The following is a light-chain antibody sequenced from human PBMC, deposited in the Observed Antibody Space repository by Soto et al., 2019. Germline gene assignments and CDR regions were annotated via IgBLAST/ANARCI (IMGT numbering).Light chain of an antibody. CDR3: QQSYSIPWT. Sequence: DIQMTQSPSSLSASVGDRVTITCRASQSIDSYLNWYQQKPGKAPKVLIYAASSLQSGVPSRFSGSGSGTDFTLTISSLQPEDFATYYCQQSYSIPWTFGQGTKVEIK. J-gene: IGKJ1*01. CDR1: QSIDSY. CDR2: AAS. V-gene: IGKV1-39*01.